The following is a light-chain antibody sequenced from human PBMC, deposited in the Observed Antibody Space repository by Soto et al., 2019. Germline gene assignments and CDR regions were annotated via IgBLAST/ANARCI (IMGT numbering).Light chain of an antibody. Sequence: DIQLTQSPPSLSASVGDRVTITYRVSPDINTYFNCYRLKPGEVPNLLIYIAFNFQSGLPSRFSGSGSGTDFSLTISSLQPEYAAICCAQRSNNAPPDGDLSFGGGTKVKIK. CDR1: PDINTY. J-gene: IGKJ4*01. CDR2: IAF. CDR3: QRSNNAPPDGDLS. V-gene: IGKV1-27*01.